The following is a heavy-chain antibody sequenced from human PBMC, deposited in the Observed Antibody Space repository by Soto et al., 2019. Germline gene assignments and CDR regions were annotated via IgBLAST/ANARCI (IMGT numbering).Heavy chain of an antibody. V-gene: IGHV3-23*01. J-gene: IGHJ4*02. CDR2: INKSGGST. CDR3: AKDPPTTGTTFAY. Sequence: PGGSLRLSCAASGFTFSSFAMSWVRQAPGKGLEWVSTINKSGGSTYYADSVKGRFTISRDNSKNMLFLQINGLRAEDTAVYYCAKDPPTTGTTFAYWGRGTLVTVSS. D-gene: IGHD1-1*01. CDR1: GFTFSSFA.